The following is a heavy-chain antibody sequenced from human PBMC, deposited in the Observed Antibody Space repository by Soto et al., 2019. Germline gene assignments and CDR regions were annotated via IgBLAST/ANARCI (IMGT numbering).Heavy chain of an antibody. CDR3: ARGIAAAGFQH. J-gene: IGHJ1*01. CDR1: GGSFSGYY. V-gene: IGHV4-34*01. D-gene: IGHD6-13*01. Sequence: PSETLSLTCAVYGGSFSGYYWSWIRQPPGKGLEWIGEINHSGSTNYNPSLKSRVTISVDTSKNQFSLKLSSVTAADTSVYYCARGIAAAGFQHWGQGTLVTSPQ. CDR2: INHSGST.